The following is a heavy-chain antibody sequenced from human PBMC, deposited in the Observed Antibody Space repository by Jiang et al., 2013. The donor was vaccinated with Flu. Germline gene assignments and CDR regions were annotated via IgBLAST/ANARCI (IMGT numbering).Heavy chain of an antibody. V-gene: IGHV2-5*08. Sequence: TQTLTLTCTFSGFSLSTSGMCVSWIRQPPGKALEWLALIDWDDDKRYSPSLKSRLTITKDTSKNQVVLTMTNMDPVDTATYYCAHRLHSFDYWGQGTLVTVSS. CDR2: IDWDDDK. CDR3: AHRLHSFDY. J-gene: IGHJ4*02. CDR1: GFSLSTSGMC.